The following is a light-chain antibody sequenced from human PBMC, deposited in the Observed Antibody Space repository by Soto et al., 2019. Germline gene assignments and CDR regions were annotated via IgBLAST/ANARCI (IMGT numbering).Light chain of an antibody. CDR3: QQYNNWPLT. CDR1: QSVSSF. Sequence: EIVLTQSPATLSLSPGERATLSCTASQSVSSFLAWYQQKPGQAPRLLIYGASTRATGIPARFSGSGSGTEFTLTISSLQSEDFAVYYCQQYNNWPLTFGGGTKVDIK. V-gene: IGKV3-15*01. CDR2: GAS. J-gene: IGKJ4*01.